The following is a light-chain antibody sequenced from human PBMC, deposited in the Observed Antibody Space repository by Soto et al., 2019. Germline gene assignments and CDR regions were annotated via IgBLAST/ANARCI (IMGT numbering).Light chain of an antibody. V-gene: IGKV1-33*01. CDR3: QQYDDLPFT. CDR2: EAS. CDR1: QAIGNY. Sequence: DIQMTQSPSSLSASVGDRVTITCQASQAIGNYLTWYQQKPGKAPKLLIYEASNLETGVPSRFSGSGSGTVFTFTINSLQPEDIATYYCQQYDDLPFTFGGGTKVEIK. J-gene: IGKJ4*01.